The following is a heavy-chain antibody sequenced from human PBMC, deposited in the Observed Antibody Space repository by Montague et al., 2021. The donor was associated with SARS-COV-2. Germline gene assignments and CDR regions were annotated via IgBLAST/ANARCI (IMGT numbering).Heavy chain of an antibody. V-gene: IGHV4-34*01. CDR2: VNQSGTT. D-gene: IGHD2-15*01. Sequence: SETLSLTCAISGGSFSNYYWSWIRQPPGKGLEWIGEVNQSGTTIYNPSVKSGVTISEDTSKNQFYLRLNSVTAADMDVYYCARGRRPVVGPGAGPAGRAIDIWGQGTMGTVSS. CDR3: ARGRRPVVGPGAGPAGRAIDI. J-gene: IGHJ3*02. CDR1: GGSFSNYY.